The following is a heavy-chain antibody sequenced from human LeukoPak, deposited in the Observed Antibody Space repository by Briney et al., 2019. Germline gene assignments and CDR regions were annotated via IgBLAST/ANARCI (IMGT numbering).Heavy chain of an antibody. CDR1: GYTFTSYY. V-gene: IGHV1-46*01. J-gene: IGHJ4*02. Sequence: ASVKVSCKASGYTFTSYYMHWVRQAPGQRLEWMGIINPSGGSTSYAQKFQGRVTMTRDMSTSTVYMELSSLRSEDTAVYYCAREAYYYDSSGHYAFDYWGQGTLVTVSS. CDR3: AREAYYYDSSGHYAFDY. CDR2: INPSGGST. D-gene: IGHD3-22*01.